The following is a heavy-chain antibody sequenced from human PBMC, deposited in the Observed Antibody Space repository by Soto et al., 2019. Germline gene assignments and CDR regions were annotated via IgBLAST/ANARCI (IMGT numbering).Heavy chain of an antibody. CDR2: VYFSGSN. J-gene: IGHJ4*02. D-gene: IGHD6-19*01. Sequence: QERLQESGPGLVKPSETLSLTCSVSGGSINGYYWNWIRQPPGQGLEWLGNVYFSGSNHYNPSLEARLTISVDTSKKQISLKLRSVTAADTALYYCAKQEAVPGTPFDSWGQGTLVSVSS. CDR3: AKQEAVPGTPFDS. CDR1: GGSINGYY. V-gene: IGHV4-59*01.